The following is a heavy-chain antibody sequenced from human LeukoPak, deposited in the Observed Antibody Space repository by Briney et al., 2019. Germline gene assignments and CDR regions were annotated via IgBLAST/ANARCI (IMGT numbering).Heavy chain of an antibody. Sequence: GGSLRLSCAASGFTFSNAWVSWVRQAPGKGLEWVGRIKSKTDGGTTDYAAPVKGRFTISRDDSKNTLYLQMNSLKTEDTAVYYCTTEGLDYYGSGSYPTWGQGTLVTVSS. CDR2: IKSKTDGGTT. D-gene: IGHD3-10*01. CDR1: GFTFSNAW. V-gene: IGHV3-15*01. J-gene: IGHJ4*02. CDR3: TTEGLDYYGSGSYPT.